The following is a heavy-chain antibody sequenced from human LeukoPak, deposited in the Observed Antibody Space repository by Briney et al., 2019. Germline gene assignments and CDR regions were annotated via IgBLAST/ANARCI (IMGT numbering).Heavy chain of an antibody. CDR2: INHSGST. J-gene: IGHJ5*02. Sequence: SETLSLTCAVYGESFSGYYWSWIRQPPGKGLEWIGEINHSGSTNYNPSPKSRVTISVDTSKNQFSLKLSSVTAADTAVYYCARQDYDVLTGILNWFDPWGQGTLVTVSS. V-gene: IGHV4-34*01. CDR3: ARQDYDVLTGILNWFDP. D-gene: IGHD3-9*01. CDR1: GESFSGYY.